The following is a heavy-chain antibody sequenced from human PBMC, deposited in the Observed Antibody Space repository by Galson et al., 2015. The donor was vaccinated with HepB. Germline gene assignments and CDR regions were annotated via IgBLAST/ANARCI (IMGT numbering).Heavy chain of an antibody. CDR3: AKNGYYYDSSGYIH. J-gene: IGHJ4*02. CDR1: GFTFSSYA. V-gene: IGHV3-23*01. Sequence: SLRLSCAASGFTFSSYAMSWVRQAPGKGLEWVSAISGSGGSTYYADSVKGRFTISRDNSKNTLYLRMNSLRAEDTAVYYCAKNGYYYDSSGYIHWGQGTLVTVSS. D-gene: IGHD3-22*01. CDR2: ISGSGGST.